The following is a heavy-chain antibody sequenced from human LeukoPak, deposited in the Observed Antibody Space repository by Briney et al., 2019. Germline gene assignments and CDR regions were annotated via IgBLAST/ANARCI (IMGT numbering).Heavy chain of an antibody. CDR1: GFTFDDYA. V-gene: IGHV3-9*01. J-gene: IGHJ4*02. CDR3: AREIRVRGANSAPDY. D-gene: IGHD3-10*01. CDR2: ISWNSGSI. Sequence: GGSLRLSCAASGFTFDDYAMHWVRQAPGKGLEWVSGISWNSGSIGYADSVKGRFTISRDNAKNSLYLQMNSLRAVDTAVYYCAREIRVRGANSAPDYWGQGTLVTVSS.